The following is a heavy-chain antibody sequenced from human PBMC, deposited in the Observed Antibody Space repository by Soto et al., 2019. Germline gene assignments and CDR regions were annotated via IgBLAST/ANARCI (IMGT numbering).Heavy chain of an antibody. J-gene: IGHJ4*02. CDR1: GGSISSGGYY. D-gene: IGHD4-17*01. V-gene: IGHV4-31*03. Sequence: PSETLSLTCTVSGGSISSGGYYWSWIRQHPGKGLEWIGYIYYSGSTYYNPSLKSRVTISVDTSKNQFSLKLSPVTAADTAVYYCARDYGGNYYFDYWGQGTLVTVS. CDR3: ARDYGGNYYFDY. CDR2: IYYSGST.